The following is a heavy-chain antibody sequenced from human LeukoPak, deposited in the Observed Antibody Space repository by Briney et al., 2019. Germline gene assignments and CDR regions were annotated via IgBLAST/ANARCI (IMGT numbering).Heavy chain of an antibody. J-gene: IGHJ4*02. D-gene: IGHD2-2*02. CDR2: IWYDGSNK. CDR3: ARGWPIPATHPIDY. CDR1: GFTFTSYG. V-gene: IGHV3-33*08. Sequence: GGSLRLSCAASGFTFTSYGMHWVRQAPGKGLEGVAVIWYDGSNKFYADSVKGRFTISRDSSKNTLFLQMNSLRAEHTAVYYCARGWPIPATHPIDYWGQGALVTVSS.